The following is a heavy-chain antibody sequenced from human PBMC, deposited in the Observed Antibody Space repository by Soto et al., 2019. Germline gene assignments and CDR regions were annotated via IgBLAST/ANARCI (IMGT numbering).Heavy chain of an antibody. V-gene: IGHV4-39*01. CDR3: ARQNILPGYYGGKGNWFNP. D-gene: IGHD3-9*01. J-gene: IGHJ5*02. CDR2: IYYSGST. Sequence: PSETLSLTCTVSGGSISSSSYYWGWIRQPPGKGLEWIGSIYYSGSTYYNPSLKSRVTISVDTSKNQFSLKLSSVTAADTAVYYCARQNILPGYYGGKGNWFNPWGQGTLVTVSS. CDR1: GGSISSSSYY.